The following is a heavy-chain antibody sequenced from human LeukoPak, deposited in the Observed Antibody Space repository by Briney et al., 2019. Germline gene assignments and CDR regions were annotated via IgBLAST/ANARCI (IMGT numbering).Heavy chain of an antibody. D-gene: IGHD3-3*01. CDR1: GYTFTSYY. CDR2: IIPIFGTA. J-gene: IGHJ4*02. Sequence: SVKVSCKASGYTFTSYYMHWVRQAPGQGLEWMGGIIPIFGTANYAQKFQGRVTITTDESTSTAYMELSSLRSEDTAVYYCARVNTIFGVWGPFDYWGQGTLVTVSS. V-gene: IGHV1-69*05. CDR3: ARVNTIFGVWGPFDY.